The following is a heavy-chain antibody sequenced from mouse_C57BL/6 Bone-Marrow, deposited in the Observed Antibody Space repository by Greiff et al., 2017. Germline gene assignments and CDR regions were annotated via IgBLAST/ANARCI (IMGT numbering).Heavy chain of an antibody. Sequence: EVKLMESGGGLVQPGGSLTLSCAASGFTFTDYYMSWVRQPPGKALEWLGFIRNKANGYTTEYSASVKGRFTISRDNSQSILYLQMNALRAEDSATYYCARYMDYWGQGTSVTVSS. J-gene: IGHJ4*01. V-gene: IGHV7-3*01. CDR3: ARYMDY. CDR2: IRNKANGYTT. CDR1: GFTFTDYY.